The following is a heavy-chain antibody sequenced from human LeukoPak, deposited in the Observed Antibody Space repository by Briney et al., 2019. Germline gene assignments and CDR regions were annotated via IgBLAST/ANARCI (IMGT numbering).Heavy chain of an antibody. CDR1: GFTFSSYW. V-gene: IGHV3-7*01. Sequence: GGSLRLSCAASGFTFSSYWMSWVRQAPGKGLEWVANIKQDGSEKYYVDSVKGRFTISRDNAKNSLYLQMNSLRAEDTVVYYCARVNRGYYDFWSGYQYYYYGMDVWGQGTTVTVSS. J-gene: IGHJ6*02. D-gene: IGHD3-3*01. CDR2: IKQDGSEK. CDR3: ARVNRGYYDFWSGYQYYYYGMDV.